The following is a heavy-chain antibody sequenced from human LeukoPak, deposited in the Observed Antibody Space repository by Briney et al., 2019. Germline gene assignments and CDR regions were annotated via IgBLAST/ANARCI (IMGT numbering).Heavy chain of an antibody. CDR3: AKTQTLARYDFWSGGYYMDV. V-gene: IGHV3-21*04. D-gene: IGHD3-3*01. Sequence: PGGSLRLSCAASGFTIEDYAMHWVRQAPGKGLEWVSSISSSSNYIYYADSVKGRFTISRDNSKNTLYLQMNSLRAEDTAVYYCAKTQTLARYDFWSGGYYMDVWGKGTTVTVSS. CDR1: GFTIEDYA. J-gene: IGHJ6*03. CDR2: ISSSSNYI.